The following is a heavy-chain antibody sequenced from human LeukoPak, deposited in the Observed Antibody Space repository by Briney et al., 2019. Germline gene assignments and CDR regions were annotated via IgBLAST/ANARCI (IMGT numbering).Heavy chain of an antibody. V-gene: IGHV4-59*08. CDR1: GGSISSYY. J-gene: IGHJ4*02. D-gene: IGHD6-19*01. CDR3: ARHEREWLVDY. Sequence: PSETLALTCTVSGGSISSYYWSWLRQPPGKGLEWIGYLYYSGSTNYNPSLKSRVTISVDTSKNQFSLKLSSVTAADTAVYYCARHEREWLVDYWGQGTLVTVSS. CDR2: LYYSGST.